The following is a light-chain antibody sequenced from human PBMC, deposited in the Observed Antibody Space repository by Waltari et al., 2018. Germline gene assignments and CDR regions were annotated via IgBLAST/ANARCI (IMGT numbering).Light chain of an antibody. CDR3: QQLHSYPRT. CDR1: QGIGSY. V-gene: IGKV1-9*01. CDR2: AAS. Sequence: DIQLTQSPSFLSASVGDRVTITCRASQGIGSYLAWYQQKPGKAPTLLISAASTLQSGVPARFSGSYSGTECTLTICSLKPEEFASYVCQQLHSYPRTFGGCTKMEI. J-gene: IGKJ4*01.